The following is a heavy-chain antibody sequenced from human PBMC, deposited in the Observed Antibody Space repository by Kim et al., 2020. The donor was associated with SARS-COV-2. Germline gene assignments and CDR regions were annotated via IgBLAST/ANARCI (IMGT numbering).Heavy chain of an antibody. CDR1: GGSVSSGSYY. J-gene: IGHJ5*02. D-gene: IGHD5-18*01. CDR2: IYYSGST. CDR3: ASGRIQLTSDWFDP. Sequence: SETLSLTCTVSGGSVSSGSYYWSWIRQPPGKGLEWIGYIYYSGSTNYNPSLKSRVTISVDTSKNQFSLKLSSVTAADTAVYYFASGRIQLTSDWFDPWG. V-gene: IGHV4-61*01.